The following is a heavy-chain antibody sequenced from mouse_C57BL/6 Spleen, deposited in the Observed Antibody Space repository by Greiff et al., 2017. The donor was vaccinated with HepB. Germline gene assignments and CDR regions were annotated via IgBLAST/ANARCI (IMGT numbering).Heavy chain of an antibody. CDR1: GYTFTDYN. V-gene: IGHV1-22*01. Sequence: EVQLQQSGPELVKPGASVKMSCKASGYTFTDYNMHWVKQSHGKSLEWIGYINPNNGGTSYNQKFKGKATLTVNKSSSTAYMELRSLTSEDSAVYYCSRDYGSSPYYYDMDYWGQGTSVTVSS. J-gene: IGHJ4*01. CDR3: SRDYGSSPYYYDMDY. D-gene: IGHD1-1*01. CDR2: INPNNGGT.